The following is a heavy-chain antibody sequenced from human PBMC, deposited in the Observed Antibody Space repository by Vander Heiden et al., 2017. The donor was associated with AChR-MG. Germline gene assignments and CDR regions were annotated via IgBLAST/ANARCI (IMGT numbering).Heavy chain of an antibody. CDR1: GGSISSGCYY. CDR2: IYYSGST. D-gene: IGHD4-17*01. V-gene: IGHV4-31*03. CDR3: ARGSDGDYQGSPLDI. J-gene: IGHJ3*02. Sequence: QVQRQESGPGLVKPSQPLSLTCTVSGGSISSGCYYWGWIRQHPGKGLEGIGYIYYSGSTYYNPSRKSRVTISVDTSKNQFSMKLSSVTAADTAVYYCARGSDGDYQGSPLDIWGQVTMVTVSS.